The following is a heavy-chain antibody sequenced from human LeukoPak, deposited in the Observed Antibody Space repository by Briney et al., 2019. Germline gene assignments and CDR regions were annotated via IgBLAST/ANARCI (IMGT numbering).Heavy chain of an antibody. CDR3: ARACRVTWFGDFCQEVFDY. J-gene: IGHJ4*02. CDR2: INPNSGGT. CDR1: GYTFTGYY. D-gene: IGHD3-10*01. V-gene: IGHV1-2*06. Sequence: GASVKVSCKASGYTFTGYYMHWVRQAPGQGLEWMGRINPNSGGTNYAQKFQGRVTMTRDTSISTAYMELTGLTSDDTAVYYCARACRVTWFGDFCQEVFDYWGQGTLVTVSS.